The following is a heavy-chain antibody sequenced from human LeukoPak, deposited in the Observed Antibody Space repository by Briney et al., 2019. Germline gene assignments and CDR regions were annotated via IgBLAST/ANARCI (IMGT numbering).Heavy chain of an antibody. CDR1: GGSISSSNW. Sequence: SETLSLTCTVSGGSISSSNWWSWVRRPPGKGLEWIGEIYHSGSTNYNPSLKSRVTISVDKSKNQFSLKLSSVTAADTAVYYCAREGNVAAAGTFDYWGQGTLVTVSS. J-gene: IGHJ4*02. V-gene: IGHV4-4*02. CDR2: IYHSGST. CDR3: AREGNVAAAGTFDY. D-gene: IGHD6-13*01.